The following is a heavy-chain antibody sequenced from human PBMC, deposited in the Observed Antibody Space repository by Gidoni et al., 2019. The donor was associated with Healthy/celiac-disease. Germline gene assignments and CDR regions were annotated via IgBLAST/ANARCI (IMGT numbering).Heavy chain of an antibody. J-gene: IGHJ4*02. CDR1: GFTFAGYG. V-gene: IGHV3-20*04. Sequence: EVQLVESGGGVVRPGGSVRLACAASGFTFAGYGMSWVRQAPGKGLEWVSGINWNGGSTGYADSVKGRFTISRDNAKNSLYLQMNSLRAEDTALYYYARDGYSSGRYYFDYWGQGTLVTVSS. CDR2: INWNGGST. CDR3: ARDGYSSGRYYFDY. D-gene: IGHD6-19*01.